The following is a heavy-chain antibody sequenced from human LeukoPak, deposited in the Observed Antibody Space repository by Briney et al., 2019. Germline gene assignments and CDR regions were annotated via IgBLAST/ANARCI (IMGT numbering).Heavy chain of an antibody. CDR3: ARVAAATPRNWFDP. Sequence: ASVKVSCKASGGTFSSYAVSWVRQAPGQGLEWMGGIIPIFGTANYAQKFQGRVTITADESTSTAYMELRSLRSDDTAVYYCARVAAATPRNWFDPWGQGTLVTVSS. V-gene: IGHV1-69*13. J-gene: IGHJ5*02. D-gene: IGHD6-13*01. CDR1: GGTFSSYA. CDR2: IIPIFGTA.